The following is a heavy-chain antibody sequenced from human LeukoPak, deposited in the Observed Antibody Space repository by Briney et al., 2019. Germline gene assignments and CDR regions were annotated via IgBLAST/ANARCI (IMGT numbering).Heavy chain of an antibody. V-gene: IGHV4-4*07. CDR1: GGSISSYY. CDR3: ARRSNSHCGADCFDTFDI. CDR2: IYTSGSP. D-gene: IGHD2-21*02. Sequence: SETLSLTCTVSGGSISSYYWSWIRQPAGKGLEWIGRIYTSGSPNYNPSLKSRVTMSVDTSKNQFSLKVSSVTAADTAVYYCARRSNSHCGADCFDTFDIWGQGTMVTVSS. J-gene: IGHJ3*02.